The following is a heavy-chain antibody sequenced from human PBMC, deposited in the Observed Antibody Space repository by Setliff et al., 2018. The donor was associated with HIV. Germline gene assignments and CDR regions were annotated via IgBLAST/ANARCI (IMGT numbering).Heavy chain of an antibody. V-gene: IGHV4-4*09. J-gene: IGHJ5*02. D-gene: IGHD3-10*01. CDR2: IFSSGST. CDR3: ARRIDNSGSFPDKNWFDT. CDR1: GGSISSYC. Sequence: SETVSLTCTVSGGSISSYCWNWIRQSPGRGLEWIGFIFSSGSTKYNPSLQSRVTMSIDTSKNQFSLKLTSVTAADTAVYYCARRIDNSGSFPDKNWFDTWGQGSLVTVSS.